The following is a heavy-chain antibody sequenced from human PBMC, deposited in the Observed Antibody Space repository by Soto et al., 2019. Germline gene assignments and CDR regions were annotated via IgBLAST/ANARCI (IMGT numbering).Heavy chain of an antibody. D-gene: IGHD1-26*01. CDR3: AKGGVGGGYYD. CDR1: GFTFSSYG. CDR2: ISYDGSNK. Sequence: PGGSLRLSCAASGFTFSSYGMHWVRQAPGKGLEWVAVISYDGSNKYYADSVKGRFTISRDNSKNTLYLQMNSLRAEDTAVYYCAKGGVGGGYYDWGQGTLVTVSS. V-gene: IGHV3-30*18. J-gene: IGHJ4*02.